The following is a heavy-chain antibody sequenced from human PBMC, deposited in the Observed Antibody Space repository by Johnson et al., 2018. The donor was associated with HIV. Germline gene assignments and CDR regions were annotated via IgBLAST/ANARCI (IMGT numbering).Heavy chain of an antibody. V-gene: IGHV3-64*01. CDR1: GFTFSNYA. D-gene: IGHD1-20*01. CDR3: ARGIPTLPLTGTRGFDI. J-gene: IGHJ3*02. Sequence: VQLVESGGGLVQPGGSLRLSCTPSGFTFSNYAIYWVRQAPGKGLEYVSSISSNGGRTYYANSVKGRFTVPRDNSNNTLYLQMGSLRAEDMAVYYCARGIPTLPLTGTRGFDIWGQGTMVTVSS. CDR2: ISSNGGRT.